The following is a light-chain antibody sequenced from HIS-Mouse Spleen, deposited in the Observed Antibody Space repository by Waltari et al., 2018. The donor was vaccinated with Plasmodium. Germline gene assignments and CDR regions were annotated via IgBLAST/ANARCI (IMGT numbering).Light chain of an antibody. CDR2: QDS. V-gene: IGLV3-1*01. Sequence: SYELTQPPSVSVSPGQKASITCPGDKSGEKYACWYQQKPGQSPVLVIYQDSKRPSGIPERFSGSNSGNTATLTISGTQAMDEADYYCQAWDSSTVVFGGGTKLTVL. J-gene: IGLJ2*01. CDR3: QAWDSSTVV. CDR1: KSGEKY.